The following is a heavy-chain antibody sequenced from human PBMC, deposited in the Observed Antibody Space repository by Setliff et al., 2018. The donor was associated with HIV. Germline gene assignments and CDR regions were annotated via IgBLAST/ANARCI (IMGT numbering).Heavy chain of an antibody. J-gene: IGHJ5*02. CDR2: IHYSGSS. CDR3: ARGLGGWSVFDP. CDR1: GGSITGHY. Sequence: SETLSLTCTVSGGSITGHYWSWIRQPPGKGLEWIGYIHYSGSSNYNPSLKSRVSISVDTSKKQVSLKLNSVTAADTAVYYCARGLGGWSVFDPWGQGTLGTVSS. V-gene: IGHV4-59*08.